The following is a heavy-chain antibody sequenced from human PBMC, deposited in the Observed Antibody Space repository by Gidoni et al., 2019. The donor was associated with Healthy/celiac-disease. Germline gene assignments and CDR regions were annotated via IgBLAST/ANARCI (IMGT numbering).Heavy chain of an antibody. V-gene: IGHV3-23*01. Sequence: EVQLLESGGGLVQPGGSLSLSCAASGFTFSSYAMSWVRQAPGKGLEWVSAIRGSGGSTYYADSVKGRFTISRDNSKNTLYLQMNSLRAEDTAVYYCAKGEYYYGSGSYYLEQYFDYWGQGTLVTVSS. CDR3: AKGEYYYGSGSYYLEQYFDY. CDR2: IRGSGGST. J-gene: IGHJ4*02. CDR1: GFTFSSYA. D-gene: IGHD3-10*01.